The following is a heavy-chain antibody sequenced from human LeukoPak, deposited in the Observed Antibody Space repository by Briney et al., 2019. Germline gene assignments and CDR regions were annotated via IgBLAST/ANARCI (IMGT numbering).Heavy chain of an antibody. CDR1: GGTFSSYA. Sequence: SVKVSCKASGGTFSSYAISWVRQAPGQGLEWMGGIIPIFGTANYAQKFQGRVTITADESTSTAYMELSSQRSEETAVYYCAGCGGDCYSGLGAFDIWGQGTMVTVSS. V-gene: IGHV1-69*13. CDR2: IIPIFGTA. J-gene: IGHJ3*02. D-gene: IGHD2-21*02. CDR3: AGCGGDCYSGLGAFDI.